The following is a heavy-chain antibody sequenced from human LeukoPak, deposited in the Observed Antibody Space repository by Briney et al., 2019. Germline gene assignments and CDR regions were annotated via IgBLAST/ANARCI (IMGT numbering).Heavy chain of an antibody. J-gene: IGHJ5*02. D-gene: IGHD2-15*01. V-gene: IGHV4-61*02. CDR2: IYTSGNT. CDR1: GGSISSGSYY. Sequence: PSQTLSLTCTVSGGSISSGSYYWSWIRQPAGKGLEWIGRIYTSGNTNYNPSLKSRVTISVDTSKNQFSLKLSSVTAADTAVYYCARGPGRLGYCSGGSCQGYWFDPWGQGTLVTVSS. CDR3: ARGPGRLGYCSGGSCQGYWFDP.